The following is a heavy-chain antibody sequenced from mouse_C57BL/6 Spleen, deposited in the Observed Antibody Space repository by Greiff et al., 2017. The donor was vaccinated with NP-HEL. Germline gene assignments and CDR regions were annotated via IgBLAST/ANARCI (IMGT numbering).Heavy chain of an antibody. V-gene: IGHV1-69*01. CDR2: IDPSDSYT. Sequence: QVQLQQSGAELVMPGASVKLSCKASGYTFTSYWMHWVKQRPGQGLEWIGEIDPSDSYTNYNQKFKGKSTLTVDKSSSTAYMQLSSLTSEDSAVYYCARSNWDDYFDYWGQGTTLTVSS. CDR3: ARSNWDDYFDY. J-gene: IGHJ2*01. CDR1: GYTFTSYW. D-gene: IGHD4-1*01.